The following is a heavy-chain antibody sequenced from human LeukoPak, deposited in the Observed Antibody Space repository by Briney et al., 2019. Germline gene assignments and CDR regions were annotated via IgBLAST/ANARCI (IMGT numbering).Heavy chain of an antibody. Sequence: SQTLSLTCTVSGGSISSGSYYWSWIRQPAGKGLEWIGRIYTSGSTNYNPSLKSRVTISVDTSKNQFSLKPSSVTAADTAVYYCARDSYDFWSGSYYYYGMDVWGQGTTVTVSS. J-gene: IGHJ6*02. CDR2: IYTSGST. CDR1: GGSISSGSYY. CDR3: ARDSYDFWSGSYYYYGMDV. D-gene: IGHD3-3*01. V-gene: IGHV4-61*02.